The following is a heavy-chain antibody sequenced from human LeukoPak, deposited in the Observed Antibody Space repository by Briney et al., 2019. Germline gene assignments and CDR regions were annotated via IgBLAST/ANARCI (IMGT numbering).Heavy chain of an antibody. CDR1: GGSISSGGYS. D-gene: IGHD3-22*01. J-gene: IGHJ3*02. Sequence: PSETLSLTCAVSGGSISSGGYSWSWIRQPPGKGLEWIGYIFRNGSSDYNPSLKSRVTISIDRSKNQSSLKLSSVTAADTAVYYCARQLGYYYDSSTKGVFHIWGQGTMVTVSS. CDR3: ARQLGYYYDSSTKGVFHI. CDR2: IFRNGSS. V-gene: IGHV4-30-2*01.